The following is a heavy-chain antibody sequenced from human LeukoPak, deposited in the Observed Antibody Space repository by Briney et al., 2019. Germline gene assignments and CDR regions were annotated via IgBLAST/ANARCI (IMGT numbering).Heavy chain of an antibody. Sequence: GGSLRLSCAASGFTFSSYSMHWVRQAPGKGLEWVAVISHDGSNKDYADSVKGRITISRDNSKKTLYLQMNSLRAEDTAVYYCAKDRLELSYFDYWGQGTLVTVSS. CDR2: ISHDGSNK. V-gene: IGHV3-30*04. CDR1: GFTFSSYS. D-gene: IGHD1-7*01. J-gene: IGHJ4*02. CDR3: AKDRLELSYFDY.